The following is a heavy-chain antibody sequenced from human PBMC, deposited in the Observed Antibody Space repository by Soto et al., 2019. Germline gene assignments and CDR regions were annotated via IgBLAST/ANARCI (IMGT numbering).Heavy chain of an antibody. D-gene: IGHD6-19*01. CDR3: ARDRSGWYYFDY. CDR2: ISYDGSNK. J-gene: IGHJ4*02. Sequence: QVQLVEYGGGVVQPGRSLRLSCAASGFTFSSYAMHWVRQAPGKGLEWVAVISYDGSNKYYADSVKGRFTISRDNSKNTLYLQMNSLRAEDTAVYYCARDRSGWYYFDYWGQGTLVTVSS. V-gene: IGHV3-30-3*01. CDR1: GFTFSSYA.